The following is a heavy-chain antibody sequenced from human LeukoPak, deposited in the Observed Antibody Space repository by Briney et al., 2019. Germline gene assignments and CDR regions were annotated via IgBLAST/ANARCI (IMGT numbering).Heavy chain of an antibody. CDR2: ISGGGGST. Sequence: GGSLRLSCAASGFTFSSYAMSWVRQAPGKGLEWVSGISGGGGSTYYADSVKGRFTISRDNSEDTLYPRMSSLRAEDTAVYYCAKDLYSGSHAECFQHWGQGTLVTVSS. J-gene: IGHJ1*01. D-gene: IGHD1-26*01. CDR3: AKDLYSGSHAECFQH. CDR1: GFTFSSYA. V-gene: IGHV3-23*01.